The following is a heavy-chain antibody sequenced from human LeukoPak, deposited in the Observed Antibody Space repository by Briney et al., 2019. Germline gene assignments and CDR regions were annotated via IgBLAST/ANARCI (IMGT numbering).Heavy chain of an antibody. CDR3: AKGSGSNY. D-gene: IGHD3-22*01. J-gene: IGHJ4*02. CDR2: ISFDGSKT. Sequence: GGSLRLSCAGSGFTFSGYGLHWVRQAPGKGLEWVAVISFDGSKTQYADSVKGRFTISRDNSKNTLYLQMNSLRAEDTAVYYCAKGSGSNYWGQGTLVTVSS. V-gene: IGHV3-30*18. CDR1: GFTFSGYG.